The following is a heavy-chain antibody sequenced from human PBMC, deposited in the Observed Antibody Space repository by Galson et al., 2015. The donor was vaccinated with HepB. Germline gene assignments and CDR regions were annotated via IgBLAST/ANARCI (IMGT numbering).Heavy chain of an antibody. Sequence: SLRLSCAASGLTFSSYAVHWVRRAPDKGLEWVAVISYDGSNEYYADSVKGRFTISRDNSKNTLYLQMNSLRADDTAVYSCVRGMPYGPLNGLDVWGQGTTVTVSS. CDR3: VRGMPYGPLNGLDV. J-gene: IGHJ6*02. CDR2: ISYDGSNE. V-gene: IGHV3-30-3*01. CDR1: GLTFSSYA. D-gene: IGHD2-2*01.